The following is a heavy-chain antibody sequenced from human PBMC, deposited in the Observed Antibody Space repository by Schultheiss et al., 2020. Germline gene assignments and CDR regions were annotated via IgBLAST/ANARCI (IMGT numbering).Heavy chain of an antibody. CDR2: IYTSGST. V-gene: IGHV4-4*07. Sequence: SETMSLTCTVSGGSISSYYWRWIRQPAGKGLEWIGRIYTSGSTNYNPSLKSRVTMSVDTSKNQFSLKLSSVTAADTAVYYCATLCSSTSCHIDYWGQGTLVT. CDR3: ATLCSSTSCHIDY. D-gene: IGHD2-2*01. J-gene: IGHJ4*02. CDR1: GGSISSYY.